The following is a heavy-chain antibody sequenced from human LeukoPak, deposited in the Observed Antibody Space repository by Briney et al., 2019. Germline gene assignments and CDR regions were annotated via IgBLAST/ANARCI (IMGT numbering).Heavy chain of an antibody. CDR3: ASGLGYCSGGSCQGPGD. CDR1: GFTFSSYG. Sequence: GGSLRLSCAASGFTFSSYGMSWVRQAPGKGLEWVSGISGSGGRTYHADSVKGRFTISRDNSKNTLYLQMNSLRAEDTAVYYCASGLGYCSGGSCQGPGDWGQGTLVTVSS. V-gene: IGHV3-23*01. CDR2: ISGSGGRT. D-gene: IGHD2-15*01. J-gene: IGHJ4*02.